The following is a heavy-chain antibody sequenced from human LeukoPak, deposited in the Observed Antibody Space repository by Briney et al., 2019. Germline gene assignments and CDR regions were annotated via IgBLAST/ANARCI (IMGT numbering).Heavy chain of an antibody. CDR3: ATNPGRSGWSFCMDV. Sequence: PGGSLRLSCAASGFTFSSYAMRWVRQAPGKGLEWVSAISGSGGSTYYPDSVKGRFTISRDNSKNTLYLQMNSLRAEDTAVYYCATNPGRSGWSFCMDVWGQGTTVTVSS. V-gene: IGHV3-23*01. D-gene: IGHD6-19*01. J-gene: IGHJ6*02. CDR2: ISGSGGST. CDR1: GFTFSSYA.